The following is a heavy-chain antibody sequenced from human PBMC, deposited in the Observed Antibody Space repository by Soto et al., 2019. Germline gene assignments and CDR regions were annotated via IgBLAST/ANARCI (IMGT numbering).Heavy chain of an antibody. V-gene: IGHV3-21*01. D-gene: IGHD3-10*01. CDR3: ARGGELYGSGIGRFCY. Sequence: EVQLVESGGGLVKPGGSLRLSCAASGITFSSYSLNWVRQGPGKGLEWVASITRVSSIYYAESVKGRFAISRDNAKNSLFMQMNSLRAEDTAVYYWARGGELYGSGIGRFCYCGQGPLVTVST. J-gene: IGHJ1*01. CDR2: ITRVSSI. CDR1: GITFSSYS.